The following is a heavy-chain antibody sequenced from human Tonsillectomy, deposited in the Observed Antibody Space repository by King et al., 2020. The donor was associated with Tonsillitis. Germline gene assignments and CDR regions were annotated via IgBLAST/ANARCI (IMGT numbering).Heavy chain of an antibody. D-gene: IGHD3-16*01. CDR3: VRLKDNTSTFRY. V-gene: IGHV3-7*01. CDR2: IKQDGSDK. Sequence: VQLVESGGDLVQPGGSLRLSCAASGFTFSSYWMTWVRQAPGKGLEWVTNIKQDGSDKYYGDSVRGRFTVSRDNAKNSVYLQMNSLRAEDTAIYYCVRLKDNTSTFRYWGQGTLVTVSS. CDR1: GFTFSSYW. J-gene: IGHJ4*02.